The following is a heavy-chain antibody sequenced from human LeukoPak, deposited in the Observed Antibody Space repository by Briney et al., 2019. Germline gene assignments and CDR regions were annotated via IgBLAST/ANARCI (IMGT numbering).Heavy chain of an antibody. CDR1: GYTFTSYG. CDR3: ARDYPGYDYVWGSYRFFDY. Sequence: ASVKVSCKASGYTFTSYGISWVRQAPGQGLEWMGWISAYNGNTNYAQKLQGRVTMTTDTSTSTAYMELRSLRSDDTAVYYCARDYPGYDYVWGSYRFFDYWGQGTLVTVSS. V-gene: IGHV1-18*01. J-gene: IGHJ4*02. CDR2: ISAYNGNT. D-gene: IGHD3-16*02.